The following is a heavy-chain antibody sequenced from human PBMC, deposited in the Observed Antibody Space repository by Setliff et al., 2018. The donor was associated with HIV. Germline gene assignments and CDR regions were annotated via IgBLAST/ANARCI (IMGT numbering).Heavy chain of an antibody. Sequence: GESLKISCKGSGYSFSNYWIGWVRQMPGKGLEWMGIIYPGDSDTRYSPSFQGQVTISADKSISTAYLQWSSLEASDTAMYYCARHCNSGSCYKGNGHYGMDVRGQGTTVTVSS. J-gene: IGHJ6*02. D-gene: IGHD2-8*01. CDR3: ARHCNSGSCYKGNGHYGMDV. V-gene: IGHV5-51*01. CDR1: GYSFSNYW. CDR2: IYPGDSDT.